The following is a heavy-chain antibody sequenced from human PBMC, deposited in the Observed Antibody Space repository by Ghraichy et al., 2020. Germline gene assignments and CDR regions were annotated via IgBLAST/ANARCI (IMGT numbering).Heavy chain of an antibody. V-gene: IGHV4-39*01. CDR3: ARQGGGCYGSFDY. Sequence: SETLSLTCTVSGGTISSSSYYWGWIRQPPGKGLEWIGSIYYSGSTYYNPSLKSRVTISVDTSKNQFSLKLSSVTAADTAVYYCARQGGGCYGSFDYWGQGTLVTVSS. CDR2: IYYSGST. J-gene: IGHJ4*02. CDR1: GGTISSSSYY. D-gene: IGHD3-22*01.